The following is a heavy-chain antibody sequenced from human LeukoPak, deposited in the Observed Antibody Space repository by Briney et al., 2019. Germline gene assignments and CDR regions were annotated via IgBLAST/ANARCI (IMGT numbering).Heavy chain of an antibody. D-gene: IGHD3-22*01. Sequence: SQTLSLTCTVSGGSISSGGYYWSWIRQHPGKGLEWIGYFYYSGSTYYNPSLKSRVTISVDTSKNQFSLKLSSVTAADTAVYYCARERPGGGYSDYWGQGTLVTVSS. CDR3: ARERPGGGYSDY. J-gene: IGHJ4*02. CDR1: GGSISSGGYY. V-gene: IGHV4-31*03. CDR2: FYYSGST.